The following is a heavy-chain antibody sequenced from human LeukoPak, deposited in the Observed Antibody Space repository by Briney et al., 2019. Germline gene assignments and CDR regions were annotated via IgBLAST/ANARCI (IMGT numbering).Heavy chain of an antibody. CDR1: GYIFTGYY. V-gene: IGHV1-2*02. CDR2: INPNSVGT. D-gene: IGHD2-15*01. J-gene: IGHJ4*02. Sequence: ASVKVSCKASGYIFTGYYMHWVRQAPGQGLEWMGWINPNSVGTNYAQKFQGRVTMTRDTSISTAYMELSRLRSDDTAVYYCARVQAECSGGSGYYNYWGQGTLVIVSS. CDR3: ARVQAECSGGSGYYNY.